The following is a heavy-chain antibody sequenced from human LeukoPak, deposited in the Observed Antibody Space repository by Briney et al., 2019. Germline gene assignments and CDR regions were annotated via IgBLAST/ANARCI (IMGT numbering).Heavy chain of an antibody. CDR2: INHSGST. J-gene: IGHJ5*02. Sequence: PLETLSLTCAVYGGSFSGYYWSWIRQPPGKGLEWIGEINHSGSTNYNPSLKSRVTISVDTSKNQFSLKPSSVTAADTAVYYCARGLQKVPAAYGNWFDPWGQGTLVTVSS. V-gene: IGHV4-34*01. CDR3: ARGLQKVPAAYGNWFDP. D-gene: IGHD2-2*01. CDR1: GGSFSGYY.